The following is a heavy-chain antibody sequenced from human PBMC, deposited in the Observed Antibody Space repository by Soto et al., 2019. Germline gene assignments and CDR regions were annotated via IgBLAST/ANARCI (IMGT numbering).Heavy chain of an antibody. J-gene: IGHJ6*02. V-gene: IGHV1-2*04. Sequence: ASVKVSCKASGYTFTGYYMHWVRQAPGQGLEWMGWINPNSGGTNYAQKFQGWVTMTRDTSISTAYMELSRLRSDGTAVYYCVRDVSIAARPDYYYYGMDVWGQGTTVTVSS. CDR3: VRDVSIAARPDYYYYGMDV. CDR1: GYTFTGYY. CDR2: INPNSGGT. D-gene: IGHD6-6*01.